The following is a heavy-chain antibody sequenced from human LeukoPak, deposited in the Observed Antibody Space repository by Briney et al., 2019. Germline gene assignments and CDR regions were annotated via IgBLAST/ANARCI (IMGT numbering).Heavy chain of an antibody. V-gene: IGHV4-61*02. CDR2: IYTSGST. J-gene: IGHJ5*02. CDR3: ARESGYYTSSYGFDP. CDR1: GGSISSGSYY. Sequence: SETLSLTCTVSGGSISSGSYYWSWIRQPAGKGLEWIGRIYTSGSTNYNPSLKSRVTISVDTSKNQFSLKLSSVTAADTAVYYCARESGYYTSSYGFDPWGQGTLVTVSS. D-gene: IGHD3-3*01.